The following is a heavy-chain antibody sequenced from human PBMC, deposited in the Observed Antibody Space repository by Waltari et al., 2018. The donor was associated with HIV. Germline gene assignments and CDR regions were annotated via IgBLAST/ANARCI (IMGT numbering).Heavy chain of an antibody. D-gene: IGHD4-17*01. J-gene: IGHJ4*02. V-gene: IGHV3-30*18. CDR2: ISYDGGNK. CDR3: AKVKPDYGDYLYYFDY. Sequence: QVQLVESGGGVVHPGRSLRLSCAASGFRFRGYDMTRVRQAPGKGLEWVAVISYDGGNKYYADSVKGRFTISRDNSKNTLYLQMNSLRAEDTAVYYCAKVKPDYGDYLYYFDYWGQGTLATVSS. CDR1: GFRFRGYD.